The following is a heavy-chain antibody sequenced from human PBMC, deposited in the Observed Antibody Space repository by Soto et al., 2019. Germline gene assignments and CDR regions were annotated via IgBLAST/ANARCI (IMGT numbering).Heavy chain of an antibody. CDR2: INGGGDSP. D-gene: IGHD3-10*01. CDR1: GFTFSNYA. V-gene: IGHV3-23*01. J-gene: IGHJ4*02. Sequence: VHLLESGGGLVHPGGSLRLSCTASGFTFSNYAMTWVRQGPGKGLQWVAGINGGGDSPHYADSVKGRFIISRDNSNNTLVLQMRSLRGDDTALYYCAKRGKFGGFDYWGQGTLLNVSS. CDR3: AKRGKFGGFDY.